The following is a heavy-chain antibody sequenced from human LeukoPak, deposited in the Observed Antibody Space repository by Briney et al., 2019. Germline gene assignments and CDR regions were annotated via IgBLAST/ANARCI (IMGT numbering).Heavy chain of an antibody. Sequence: PGRSLRLSCAASGFTFSSYGMHWVRQAPGKGLEWVAVIWYDGSNKYYADTVKGRFTISRDNSKNTLYLQMNSLRAEDTAVYYCAKGYPTCGWDEVRFDYWGQGTLVTVSS. CDR3: AKGYPTCGWDEVRFDY. CDR2: IWYDGSNK. D-gene: IGHD6-19*01. J-gene: IGHJ4*02. V-gene: IGHV3-33*06. CDR1: GFTFSSYG.